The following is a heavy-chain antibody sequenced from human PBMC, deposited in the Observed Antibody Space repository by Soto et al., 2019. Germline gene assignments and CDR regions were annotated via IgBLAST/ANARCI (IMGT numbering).Heavy chain of an antibody. CDR2: INPNSGGT. CDR1: GYTFTGYY. V-gene: IGHV1-2*02. CDR3: ARREVCCGGSCYYPYGMDV. D-gene: IGHD2-15*01. J-gene: IGHJ6*02. Sequence: QVQLVQSGAEVKKPGASVKVSCKASGYTFTGYYMHWVRQATGQGLEWLGWINPNSGGTNYAQKFQGRVTMTRDTSIRTAYMELSRLRSYDTAVCYCARREVCCGGSCYYPYGMDVWGQGTTVTVSS.